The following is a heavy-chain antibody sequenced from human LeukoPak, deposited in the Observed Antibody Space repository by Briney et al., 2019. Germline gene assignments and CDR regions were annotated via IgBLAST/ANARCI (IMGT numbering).Heavy chain of an antibody. CDR1: GGSFSSYY. V-gene: IGHV4-34*01. Sequence: KTSGTLSLTCAVYGGSFSSYYWSWIRQSPGKGLEWIAEINHRGDTNYNPSVKSRVTISVDTSKNQFSLKVTSLTAADTAVYYCARGPTISETGYFDYWGQGTLVTVSS. D-gene: IGHD1-1*01. CDR2: INHRGDT. CDR3: ARGPTISETGYFDY. J-gene: IGHJ4*03.